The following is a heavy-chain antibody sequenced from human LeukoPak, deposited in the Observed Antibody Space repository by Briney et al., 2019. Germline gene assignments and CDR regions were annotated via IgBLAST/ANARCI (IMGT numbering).Heavy chain of an antibody. J-gene: IGHJ4*02. Sequence: GRSLRLSCAASGFTFSSCGMHWVRQAPGKGLEWVAVISYDGSNKYYADSVKGRFTISRDNSKNTLYLQMNSLRAEDTAVYYCAKDAYSSGWYPPFDYWGQGTLVTVSS. V-gene: IGHV3-30*18. D-gene: IGHD6-19*01. CDR3: AKDAYSSGWYPPFDY. CDR1: GFTFSSCG. CDR2: ISYDGSNK.